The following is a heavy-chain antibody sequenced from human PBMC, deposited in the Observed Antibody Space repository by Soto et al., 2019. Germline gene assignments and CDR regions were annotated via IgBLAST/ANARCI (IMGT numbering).Heavy chain of an antibody. Sequence: EVQLVESGGGLVQPGRSLRLSCAASGFTFDDCAMHWVRQAPGKGLGWVSGIDWSGNHIEYGDSVKGRFTISRDNAKNSLSLQMNNLRAEDTALYYCAKAPHHLLTGSVFDYWGQGILVNVSS. CDR3: AKAPHHLLTGSVFDY. D-gene: IGHD3-9*01. CDR2: IDWSGNHI. CDR1: GFTFDDCA. J-gene: IGHJ4*02. V-gene: IGHV3-9*01.